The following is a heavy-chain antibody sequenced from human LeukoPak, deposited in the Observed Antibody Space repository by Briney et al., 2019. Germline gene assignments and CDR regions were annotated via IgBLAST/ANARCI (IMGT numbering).Heavy chain of an antibody. CDR2: ISGSGGST. D-gene: IGHD6-19*01. CDR1: GFTFSSYA. V-gene: IGHV3-23*01. Sequence: GGSLRLSCAASGFTFSSYAMSWVRQAPGKGLEWVSAISGSGGSTYYADSVKGRFTISRDNSKNTLYLQMNNLRAEDTAVYYCAKAGGRQWLDRNWFDPWGQGTLVTVSS. CDR3: AKAGGRQWLDRNWFDP. J-gene: IGHJ5*02.